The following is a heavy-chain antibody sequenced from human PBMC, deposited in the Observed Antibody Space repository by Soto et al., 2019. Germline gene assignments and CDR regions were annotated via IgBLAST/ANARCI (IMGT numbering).Heavy chain of an antibody. D-gene: IGHD3-22*01. CDR2: ISYDGSNK. V-gene: IGHV3-30*18. CDR3: AKQMDYYDSSGYDC. CDR1: GFTFSSYG. J-gene: IGHJ4*02. Sequence: QVQLVESGGGVVQPGRSLRLSCAASGFTFSSYGMHWVRQAPGKGLEWVAVISYDGSNKYYADSVKGRFTISRDNSKNTLYLQMNSLRAEDTAVYYCAKQMDYYDSSGYDCWGQGTLVNVAS.